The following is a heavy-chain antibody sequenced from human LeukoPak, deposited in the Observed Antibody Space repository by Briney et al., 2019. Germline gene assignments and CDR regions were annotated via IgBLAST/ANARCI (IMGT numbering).Heavy chain of an antibody. D-gene: IGHD3-16*02. CDR1: GFTFSSYW. CDR2: IKDDGTAR. CDR3: ARHIVGEQNFDY. Sequence: GGSLRLSCGASGFTFSSYWMSWFRQAPGGGLEWVASIKDDGTARYYVDSLAGRFTISGDNAENSLYLQMDNLRAEDTAVYYCARHIVGEQNFDYWGQGTLVTVSS. J-gene: IGHJ4*02. V-gene: IGHV3-7*01.